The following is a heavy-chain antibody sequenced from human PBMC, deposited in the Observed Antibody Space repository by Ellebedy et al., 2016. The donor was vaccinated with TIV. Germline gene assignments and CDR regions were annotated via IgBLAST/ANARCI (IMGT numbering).Heavy chain of an antibody. Sequence: GESLKISCAGSGFTFDDYAMHWVRQAPGKGLVWVSHINGDGSHTIYADSVKGRFTISRDNAKNTLYLQMNSLRADDTAVYYCARDLYYGIDFWGQGTTVTVSS. V-gene: IGHV3-74*01. J-gene: IGHJ6*02. CDR2: INGDGSHT. CDR3: ARDLYYGIDF. D-gene: IGHD2-8*01. CDR1: GFTFDDYA.